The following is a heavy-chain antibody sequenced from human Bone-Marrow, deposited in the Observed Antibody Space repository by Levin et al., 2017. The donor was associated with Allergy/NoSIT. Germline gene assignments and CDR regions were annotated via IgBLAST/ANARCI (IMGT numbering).Heavy chain of an antibody. CDR3: ARGAGWLTDY. CDR1: GDSVNSRY. D-gene: IGHD5-24*01. V-gene: IGHV4-59*02. J-gene: IGHJ4*02. CDR2: IHYSGST. Sequence: SETLSLTCTVSGDSVNSRYWNWIRQPPGKGLEWIGHIHYSGSTNYSPSLKSRVTISVDTSKNQFSLKLSSVTAADTALYYCARGAGWLTDYWGQGILVTVSS.